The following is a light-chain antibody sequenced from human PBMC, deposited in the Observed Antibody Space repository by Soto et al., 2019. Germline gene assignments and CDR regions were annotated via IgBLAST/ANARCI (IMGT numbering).Light chain of an antibody. CDR3: HQRNK. CDR1: QFLSSY. V-gene: IGKV3-11*01. CDR2: DTS. Sequence: ELVLTQYPATLSLSPGERATLSCRASQFLSSYLAWYQQKHGQPPRLLIYDTSNRDAGVPARFSGSRSGTDFTLPLSSLEPEDFAVYFCHQRNKFGQGTRLDIK. J-gene: IGKJ5*01.